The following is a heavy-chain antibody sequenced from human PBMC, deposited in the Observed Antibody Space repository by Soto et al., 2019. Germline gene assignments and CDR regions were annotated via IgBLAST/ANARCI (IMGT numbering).Heavy chain of an antibody. Sequence: EVQLLESGGGLVQPGGSLRLSCAASGFTCSSYAMSWVRQAPGKGLEWVSAISGSGGSTYYADSVKGRFTISRDNSKNTLYLQMNSLRAEDTAVYYCTKGPSSGWYYNWFDPWGQGTLVTVSS. J-gene: IGHJ5*02. CDR2: ISGSGGST. V-gene: IGHV3-23*01. CDR3: TKGPSSGWYYNWFDP. CDR1: GFTCSSYA. D-gene: IGHD6-19*01.